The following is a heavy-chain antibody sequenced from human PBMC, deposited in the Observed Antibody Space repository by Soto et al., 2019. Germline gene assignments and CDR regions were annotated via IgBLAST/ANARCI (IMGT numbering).Heavy chain of an antibody. CDR3: AKFRGPSYSYYYMDV. J-gene: IGHJ6*03. CDR1: GFTFGTYA. Sequence: EVQLLESGGGLVQPGGSLRLSCAASGFTFGTYAMKWLRQAPGRGLECVSFISGSGRTTYYAESVKGRFTVSRDNSKSTMSLQMNSLRAEDTALYYCAKFRGPSYSYYYMDVWGKGTTVTVSS. V-gene: IGHV3-23*01. CDR2: ISGSGRTT. D-gene: IGHD3-16*01.